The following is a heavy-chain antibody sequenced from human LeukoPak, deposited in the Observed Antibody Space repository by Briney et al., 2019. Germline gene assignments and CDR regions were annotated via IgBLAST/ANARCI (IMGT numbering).Heavy chain of an antibody. CDR1: GFTFSSYS. CDR3: ARWLRRDGYNFDY. V-gene: IGHV3-21*01. D-gene: IGHD5-24*01. J-gene: IGHJ4*02. CDR2: ISSSSSYI. Sequence: GGSLRLSCAASGFTFSSYSMNWVRQAPGKGLEWVSSISSSSSYIYYADSVKGRFTISRDNAKNSLYLQMNSLRAEDTAVYYCARWLRRDGYNFDYWGQGTLVTVSS.